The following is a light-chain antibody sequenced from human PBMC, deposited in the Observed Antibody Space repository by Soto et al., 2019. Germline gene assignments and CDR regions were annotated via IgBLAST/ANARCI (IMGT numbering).Light chain of an antibody. CDR2: EVV. CDR1: KSDIGVYDF. CDR3: SSYTITSTWV. J-gene: IGLJ3*02. Sequence: QSALTQPPSASGSPGQSVTISCTGTKSDIGVYDFVSWYQHHPGKAPRLIIYEVVQRPSGVPDRFSGSKSGNTASLTVSGLQAADEADYYCSSYTITSTWVFGGGTKVTVL. V-gene: IGLV2-8*01.